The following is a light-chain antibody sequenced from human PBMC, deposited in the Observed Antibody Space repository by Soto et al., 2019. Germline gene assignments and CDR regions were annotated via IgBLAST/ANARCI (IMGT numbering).Light chain of an antibody. CDR2: GDT. J-gene: IGLJ2*01. Sequence: QSALTQPPSVSGAPGQRITISCTGTSSNIGANYDVHWYQQLPGTAPKLLIYGDTNRPSGVPDRFSGSKSGTSASLAITGLQAEDEADYYCQSYDSALSVYVVFGGGTKVTVL. V-gene: IGLV1-40*01. CDR3: QSYDSALSVYVV. CDR1: SSNIGANYD.